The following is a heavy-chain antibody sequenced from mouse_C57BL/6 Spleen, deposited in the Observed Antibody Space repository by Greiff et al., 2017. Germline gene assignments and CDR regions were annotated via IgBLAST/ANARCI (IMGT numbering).Heavy chain of an antibody. J-gene: IGHJ2*01. CDR3: ARNGVGGFDY. D-gene: IGHD1-1*02. Sequence: QVQLKQPGAELVMPGASVTLSCKASGYTFTSYWMHWVKQRPGKGLEWIGEIDSSDSYTNYNQQFKGKSIFTVNNSSNTAYMQLSSLTTEDSAVYYCARNGVGGFDYWGQGTTLTVSS. CDR1: GYTFTSYW. V-gene: IGHV1-69*01. CDR2: IDSSDSYT.